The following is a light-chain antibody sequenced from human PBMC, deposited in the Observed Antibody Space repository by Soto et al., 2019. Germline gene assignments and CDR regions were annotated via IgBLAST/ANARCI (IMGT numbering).Light chain of an antibody. CDR1: ESVTSY. CDR2: AAS. CDR3: QQSYSKWT. Sequence: DIQMTQSPSSLSASVGDRVTITCRAKESVTSYVNWYQQKPGKAPKLLIYAASSLQSGVPARFSGSGSVTDFTLTISGLQPEDFATYYCQQSYSKWTFGQGTKVEIK. J-gene: IGKJ1*01. V-gene: IGKV1-39*01.